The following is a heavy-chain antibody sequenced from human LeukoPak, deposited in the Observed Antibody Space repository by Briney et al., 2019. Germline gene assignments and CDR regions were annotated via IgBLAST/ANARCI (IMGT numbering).Heavy chain of an antibody. V-gene: IGHV3-23*01. Sequence: PGGSMRPSCAASGFTFSNYAMSWVRQAPGKGPEWVAAISGSGGSTYYPDYVKGRFTIYRDNSKNTLYLQMHSLRAEDTAVYYCAKETYYDSSGAPLFDYWGQGTLVTVSS. D-gene: IGHD3-22*01. CDR1: GFTFSNYA. J-gene: IGHJ4*02. CDR3: AKETYYDSSGAPLFDY. CDR2: ISGSGGST.